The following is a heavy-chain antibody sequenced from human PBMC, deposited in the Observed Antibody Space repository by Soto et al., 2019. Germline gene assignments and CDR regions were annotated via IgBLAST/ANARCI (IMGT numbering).Heavy chain of an antibody. D-gene: IGHD6-13*01. V-gene: IGHV3-9*01. J-gene: IGHJ4*02. Sequence: TGGSLRLSCAASGFTFDDHAMHWVRQPPGKGLEWVSGITWNSGVTAYADSVKGRFTIARDNAENSLYLQMDSLRTEDTALYYCAKDLLRAGGTIDYWGQGSLVTVSS. CDR3: AKDLLRAGGTIDY. CDR1: GFTFDDHA. CDR2: ITWNSGVT.